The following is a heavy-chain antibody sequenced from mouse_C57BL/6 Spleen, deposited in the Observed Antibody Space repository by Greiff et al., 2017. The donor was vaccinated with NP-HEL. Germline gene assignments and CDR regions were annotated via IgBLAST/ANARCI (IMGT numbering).Heavy chain of an antibody. V-gene: IGHV1-67*01. J-gene: IGHJ4*01. D-gene: IGHD3-2*02. CDR1: GYTFTDYA. CDR3: ARVSPTAQARYYAMDY. CDR2: ISTYYGDA. Sequence: LVRPGVSVKISCKGSGYTFTDYAIHWVKQSHAKSLEWIGVISTYYGDASYNQKFKDKATMTVDKSSSTAYMELARLTSEDSAVYYCARVSPTAQARYYAMDYWGQGTSVTVSS.